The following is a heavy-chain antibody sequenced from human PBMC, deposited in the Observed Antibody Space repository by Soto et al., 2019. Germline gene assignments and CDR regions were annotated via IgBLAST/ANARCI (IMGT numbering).Heavy chain of an antibody. D-gene: IGHD3-10*01. Sequence: ASVKVSCKASGYTFTGYYMHWVRQAPGQGLEWMGWINPNSGGTNYAQKFQGWVTMTRDTSISTAYMELSRLRSDDTAVYYCARDSLSSGSYYDYWGQGTLVTVSS. CDR3: ARDSLSSGSYYDY. CDR2: INPNSGGT. J-gene: IGHJ4*02. CDR1: GYTFTGYY. V-gene: IGHV1-2*04.